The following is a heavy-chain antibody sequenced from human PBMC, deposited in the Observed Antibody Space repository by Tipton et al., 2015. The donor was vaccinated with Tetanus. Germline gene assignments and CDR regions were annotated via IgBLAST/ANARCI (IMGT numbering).Heavy chain of an antibody. CDR2: IHYSGST. J-gene: IGHJ4*02. Sequence: TLSLTCIVSSGSISSSNYHWGWIRQPPGKGLEWIGSIHYSGSTYYKPSLKSRVTISVDTSKNQFSLKLSSVTAADTAMYYCVRLVEMTTCFDFWGQGTLVTVSS. V-gene: IGHV4-39*01. CDR1: SGSISSSNYH. CDR3: VRLVEMTTCFDF. D-gene: IGHD5-24*01.